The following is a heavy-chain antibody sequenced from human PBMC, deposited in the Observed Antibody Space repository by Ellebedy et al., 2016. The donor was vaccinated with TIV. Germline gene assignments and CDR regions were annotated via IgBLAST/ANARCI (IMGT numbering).Heavy chain of an antibody. CDR3: AKDRDYYGSGSYYDY. CDR1: GFTFSSYW. V-gene: IGHV3-74*01. D-gene: IGHD3-10*01. Sequence: GGSLRLXXAASGFTFSSYWMHWVRQAPGKGLVWVSRINSDGSSTYYADSVRGRFTISRDNSKNTLYLQMNSLRAEDTAVYYCAKDRDYYGSGSYYDYWGQGTLVTVSS. CDR2: INSDGSST. J-gene: IGHJ4*02.